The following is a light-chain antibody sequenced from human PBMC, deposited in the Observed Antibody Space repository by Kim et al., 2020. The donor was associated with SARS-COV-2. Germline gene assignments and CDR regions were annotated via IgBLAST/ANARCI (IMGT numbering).Light chain of an antibody. CDR2: DVS. Sequence: LSLSPGEGATLSCTASQTVRSYLACYQRKPGQAPRLLIYDVSNRATGIPARFSGSGSGTDFTLTIGSLEPEDFAVYYCQQCSNWHFGPGTKVDIK. V-gene: IGKV3-11*01. CDR1: QTVRSY. CDR3: QQCSNWH. J-gene: IGKJ3*01.